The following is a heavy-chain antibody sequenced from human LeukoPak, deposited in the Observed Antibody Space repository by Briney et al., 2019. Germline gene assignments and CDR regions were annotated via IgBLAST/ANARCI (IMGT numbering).Heavy chain of an antibody. J-gene: IGHJ3*02. V-gene: IGHV4-39*01. CDR1: GGSISSSSYY. CDR2: IYYSGST. Sequence: PSETLSLTCTVSGGSISSSSYYWGWIRQPPGKGLEWIGSIYYSGSTYYNPSLKSRVTISVDTSKNQFSLKLSSVTAADTAVYYCARPIPSSGWCFHDAFDIWGQGTMVTVSS. D-gene: IGHD6-19*01. CDR3: ARPIPSSGWCFHDAFDI.